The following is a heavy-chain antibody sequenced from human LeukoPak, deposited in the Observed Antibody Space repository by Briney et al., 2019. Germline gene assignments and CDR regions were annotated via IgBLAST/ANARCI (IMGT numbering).Heavy chain of an antibody. J-gene: IGHJ5*02. D-gene: IGHD2-2*01. CDR3: ARLPGYCSSTSCSYAYDRFDP. V-gene: IGHV5-51*01. Sequence: GESLKISCKGSGYSFTSYWIGWVRQMPGKGLEWMGIIYPGDSDTRYSPSFQGQVTISADKSISTAYLQWSSLKASDTAMYYCARLPGYCSSTSCSYAYDRFDPWGQGTLVTVSS. CDR2: IYPGDSDT. CDR1: GYSFTSYW.